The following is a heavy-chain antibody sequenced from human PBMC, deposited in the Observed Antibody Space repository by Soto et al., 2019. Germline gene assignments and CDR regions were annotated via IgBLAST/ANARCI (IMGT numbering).Heavy chain of an antibody. J-gene: IGHJ4*02. CDR2: INAGNGNT. Sequence: ASVKVSCKASGYTFTSYAMHWVRQAPGQRLEWMGWINAGNGNTEYSQKFQGRVTITRDTSASTAYMELSSLRSEDTAVYYCARGQYSSYDYWGQGTLVTVSS. CDR1: GYTFTSYA. V-gene: IGHV1-3*01. D-gene: IGHD6-6*01. CDR3: ARGQYSSYDY.